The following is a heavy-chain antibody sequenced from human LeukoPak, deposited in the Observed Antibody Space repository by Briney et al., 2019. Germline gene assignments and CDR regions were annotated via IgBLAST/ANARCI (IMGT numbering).Heavy chain of an antibody. CDR1: GFTFSNAW. CDR2: ISGSGITT. V-gene: IGHV3-23*01. CDR3: AKDCRFDP. J-gene: IGHJ5*02. Sequence: PGGSLRLSCAASGFTFSNAWMSWVRQAPGKGLEWVSTISGSGITTYYADSVKGRFTISRDNSKNVLYLQMDSLRVEDTAVYYCAKDCRFDPWGQGTLLTVS.